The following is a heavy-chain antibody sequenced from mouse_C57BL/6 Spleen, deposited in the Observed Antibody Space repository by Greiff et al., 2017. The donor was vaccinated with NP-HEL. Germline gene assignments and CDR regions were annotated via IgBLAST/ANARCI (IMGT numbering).Heavy chain of an antibody. CDR3: ARRMIATKGFDY. CDR2: ISNGGGST. V-gene: IGHV5-12*01. D-gene: IGHD2-12*01. J-gene: IGHJ2*01. CDR1: GFTFSDYY. Sequence: EVKLVESGGGLVQPGGSLKLSCAASGFTFSDYYMYWVRQTPEKRLEWVAYISNGGGSTYYPDTVKGRFTISRDNAKNTLYLQMSRLKSEDTAMYYCARRMIATKGFDYWGQGTTLTVSS.